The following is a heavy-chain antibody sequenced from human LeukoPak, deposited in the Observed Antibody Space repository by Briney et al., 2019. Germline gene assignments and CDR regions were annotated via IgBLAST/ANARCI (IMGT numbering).Heavy chain of an antibody. CDR2: IIPILGIA. CDR3: ARGNVPSTAEYFQH. D-gene: IGHD4-4*01. CDR1: GGTSSSYA. V-gene: IGHV1-69*04. J-gene: IGHJ1*01. Sequence: ASVKVSCKASGGTSSSYAISWVRQAPGQGLEWMGRIIPILGIANYAQKFQGRVTITADKSTSTAYMELSSLRSEDTAVYYCARGNVPSTAEYFQHWGQGTLVTASS.